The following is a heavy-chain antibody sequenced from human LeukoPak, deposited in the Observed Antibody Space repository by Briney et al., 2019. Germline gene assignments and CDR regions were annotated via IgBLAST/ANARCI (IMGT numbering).Heavy chain of an antibody. CDR1: GYTLTELS. D-gene: IGHD3-10*01. CDR2: ISPGGGST. J-gene: IGHJ5*02. Sequence: ASVKVSCKVSGYTLTELSMHWVRQAPGQGLEWMGMISPGGGSTMYAQKFQGRVSMTRDMSTSTFYMELSSLRSEGTAIYYCATDMGSGSQVWFDPWGQGTLVTVSS. V-gene: IGHV1-46*01. CDR3: ATDMGSGSQVWFDP.